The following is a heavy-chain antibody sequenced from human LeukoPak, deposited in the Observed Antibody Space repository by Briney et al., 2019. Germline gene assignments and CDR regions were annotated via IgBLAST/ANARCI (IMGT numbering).Heavy chain of an antibody. CDR1: GFLFTSYW. CDR3: ARPRTGSYLIDY. V-gene: IGHV5-51*01. J-gene: IGHJ4*02. D-gene: IGHD1-26*01. CDR2: IYPGDSDT. Sequence: GGALQISCEGSGFLFTSYWIGWVRPLPGEGLEGMGIIYPGDSDTSYSASLQGQVTISADKSISTAYLQWSSLTASDTAMYYCARPRTGSYLIDYWGQGTLVTVSS.